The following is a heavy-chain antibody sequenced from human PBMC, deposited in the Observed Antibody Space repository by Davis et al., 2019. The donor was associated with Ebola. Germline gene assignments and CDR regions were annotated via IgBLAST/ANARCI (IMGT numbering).Heavy chain of an antibody. CDR2: IYYSGST. CDR1: GGSISSSSYY. J-gene: IGHJ4*02. D-gene: IGHD6-6*01. Sequence: SETLSLTCTVSGGSISSSSYYWSWIRQPPGKGLEWIGYIYYSGSTNYNPSLKSRVTISVDTSKNQFSLKLSSVTAADTAVYYCAMRSSSIMGFDYWGQGTLVTVSS. CDR3: AMRSSSIMGFDY. V-gene: IGHV4-61*01.